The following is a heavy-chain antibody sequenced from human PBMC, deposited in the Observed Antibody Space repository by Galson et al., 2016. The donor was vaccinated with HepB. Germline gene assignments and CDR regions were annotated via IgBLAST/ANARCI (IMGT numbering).Heavy chain of an antibody. CDR2: ISGYNGDT. D-gene: IGHD6-13*01. J-gene: IGHJ4*02. CDR3: TRGSLRLDS. V-gene: IGHV1-18*04. Sequence: SVKVSCKASGYTFASYGISWVRQAPGQGLEWMGWISGYNGDTYYAQSLQGRVAMTTDTSTSTAYLELTSLNSEDTAVYYCTRGSLRLDSWGQGTLVTVSS. CDR1: GYTFASYG.